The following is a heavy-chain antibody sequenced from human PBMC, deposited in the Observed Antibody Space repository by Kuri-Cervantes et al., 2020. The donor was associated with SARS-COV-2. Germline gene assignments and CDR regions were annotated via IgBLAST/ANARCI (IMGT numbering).Heavy chain of an antibody. CDR2: IYYSGST. CDR3: ARGVELGPARSYYYYMDV. Sequence: GSLRLSCTVSGGSISSSSYYWGWIRQPPGKGLEWIGSIYYSGSTYYNPSLKSRVTISVDTSKNQFSLKLSSVTAADTAVYYRARGVELGPARSYYYYMDVWGKGTTVTVSS. V-gene: IGHV4-39*07. CDR1: GGSISSSSYY. J-gene: IGHJ6*03. D-gene: IGHD1-7*01.